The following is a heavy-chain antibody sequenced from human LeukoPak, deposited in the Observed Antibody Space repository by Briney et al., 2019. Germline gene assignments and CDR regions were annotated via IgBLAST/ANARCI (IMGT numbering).Heavy chain of an antibody. CDR3: ARGWWEPSRGDYYMDV. CDR1: GGTFSSYA. V-gene: IGHV1-69*05. CDR2: IIPIFGTA. D-gene: IGHD2-15*01. Sequence: GASVKVPCKASGGTFSSYAISWVRQAPGQGLEWMGRIIPIFGTANYAQKFQGRVTITTDESTSTAYMELSSLRSEDTAVYYCARGWWEPSRGDYYMDVWGKGTTVTVSS. J-gene: IGHJ6*03.